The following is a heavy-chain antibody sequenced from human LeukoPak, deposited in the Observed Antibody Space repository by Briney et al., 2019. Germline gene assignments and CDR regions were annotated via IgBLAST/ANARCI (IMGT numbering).Heavy chain of an antibody. Sequence: ASVRVSCKASGYTFSGYYLHWVRQAPGQGLEGMGWINPDSGTNYAQKFQGRVTMTRATSISTAYMELSRLTSDDTAVYYCAKDTGNFTLGDYWGQGTLVTVSS. V-gene: IGHV1-2*02. D-gene: IGHD5-18*01. CDR1: GYTFSGYY. CDR2: INPDSGT. CDR3: AKDTGNFTLGDY. J-gene: IGHJ4*02.